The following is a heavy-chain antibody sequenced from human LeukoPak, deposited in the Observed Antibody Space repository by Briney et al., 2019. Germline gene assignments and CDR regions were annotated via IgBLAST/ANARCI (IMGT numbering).Heavy chain of an antibody. CDR3: VRDKGAVAGTAIFDY. Sequence: GGSLRLSCATSGFTFDDYGMNWVRQAPGKGLEWVSGISSSSSYIFYADSVKGRFTISRDNAKNSLYLQMNSLRAEDTAVYYCVRDKGAVAGTAIFDYWGQGTLVTVSS. V-gene: IGHV3-21*01. J-gene: IGHJ4*02. CDR2: ISSSSSYI. D-gene: IGHD6-19*01. CDR1: GFTFDDYG.